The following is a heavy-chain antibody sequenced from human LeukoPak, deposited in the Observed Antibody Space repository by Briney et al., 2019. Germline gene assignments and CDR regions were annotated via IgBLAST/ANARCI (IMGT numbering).Heavy chain of an antibody. Sequence: GGSLRLSCAASGFTFSSYAMSWVRQAPGKGLEWVSAISGSGGSTYYADSVRGRFTISRDNSKNTLYLQMNSLRAEDTAVYYCAKTLVVPAGYYYYMVVWGKGTTVTVSS. CDR2: ISGSGGST. CDR1: GFTFSSYA. CDR3: AKTLVVPAGYYYYMVV. J-gene: IGHJ6*03. V-gene: IGHV3-23*01. D-gene: IGHD2-2*01.